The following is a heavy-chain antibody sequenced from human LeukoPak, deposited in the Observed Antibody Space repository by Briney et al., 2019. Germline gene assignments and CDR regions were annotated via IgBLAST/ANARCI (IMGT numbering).Heavy chain of an antibody. V-gene: IGHV1-2*02. J-gene: IGHJ5*02. CDR2: IRPKTGGT. CDR1: GYTFTDYY. Sequence: ASVKVSCKTSGYTFTDYYIHWLRRAPGQGLEWMGWIRPKTGGTSYAQKFYGRATMTVDTSITTAYMELNRLRSDDTATYYCATDPSGDDWFDPWGQGTLVTVSS. CDR3: ATDPSGDDWFDP.